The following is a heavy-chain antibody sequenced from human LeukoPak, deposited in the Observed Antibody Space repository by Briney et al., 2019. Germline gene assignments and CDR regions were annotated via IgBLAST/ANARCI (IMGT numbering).Heavy chain of an antibody. CDR1: GFSLTNFD. Sequence: PGGSLRLSCAASGFSLTNFDMNWIRQAAGKGLEWVSFFSVRYNVIYYADSVKGRFTVSRHEPKNSLYLQMNSLRAEDTAVYYCAKESAPQRFWSGYFYYFDYWGQGTLVTVSS. CDR2: FSVRYNVI. V-gene: IGHV3-48*01. J-gene: IGHJ4*02. D-gene: IGHD3-3*02. CDR3: AKESAPQRFWSGYFYYFDY.